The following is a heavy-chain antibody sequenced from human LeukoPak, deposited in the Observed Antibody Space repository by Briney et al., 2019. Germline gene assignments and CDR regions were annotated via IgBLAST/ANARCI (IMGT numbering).Heavy chain of an antibody. Sequence: SQTLSLTCTVSGGSISSGSYYWSWIRQPAGKGLEWIGRIYTSGSTNYNPSLKSRVTISVDTSKNQFSLKLSSVTAADTAVYYCARDNSNWGQGTLVTVSS. CDR1: GGSISSGSYY. J-gene: IGHJ4*02. CDR2: IYTSGST. D-gene: IGHD4-11*01. V-gene: IGHV4-61*02. CDR3: ARDNSN.